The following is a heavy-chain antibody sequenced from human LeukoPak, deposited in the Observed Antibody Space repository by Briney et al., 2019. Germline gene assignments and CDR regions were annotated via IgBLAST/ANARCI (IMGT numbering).Heavy chain of an antibody. CDR2: IYYDGSNK. Sequence: PGGSLRVSCAASGFGMHWVRQAPGTGLEGVAVIYYDGSNKYYADSVRGRFAISRDNSKNTLFLQMSSLRAEDTAVYYCARDTFYSSGVYGLDVWGQGTTVTVSS. J-gene: IGHJ6*02. V-gene: IGHV3-33*01. CDR3: ARDTFYSSGVYGLDV. CDR1: GFG. D-gene: IGHD3-22*01.